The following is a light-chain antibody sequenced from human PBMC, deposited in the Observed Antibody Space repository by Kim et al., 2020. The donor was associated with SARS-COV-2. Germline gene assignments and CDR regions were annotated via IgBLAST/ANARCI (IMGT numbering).Light chain of an antibody. Sequence: GQSITISCTGTSSDVGSYNLVSWYQQHPGKAPKLMIYEGSKRPSGVSNRFSVSKSGNTASLTISGLQAEDEADYYCCSYAGSSTWVFGGGTKLTVL. CDR3: CSYAGSSTWV. J-gene: IGLJ3*02. CDR1: SSDVGSYNL. CDR2: EGS. V-gene: IGLV2-23*01.